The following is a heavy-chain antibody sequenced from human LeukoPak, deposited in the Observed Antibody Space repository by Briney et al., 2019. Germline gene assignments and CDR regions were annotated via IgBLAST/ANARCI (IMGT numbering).Heavy chain of an antibody. D-gene: IGHD3-10*01. CDR1: GGSISSYY. Sequence: SETLSLTCTVSGGSISSYYWSWIRQPPGKGLEWIGYIYYTGSTNYNPSLNSRVTMSLDTSKSQFSLKLRSVTAADTAVYYCARLDLGNSGCDYWGQGTLVIVSS. V-gene: IGHV4-59*08. J-gene: IGHJ4*02. CDR3: ARLDLGNSGCDY. CDR2: IYYTGST.